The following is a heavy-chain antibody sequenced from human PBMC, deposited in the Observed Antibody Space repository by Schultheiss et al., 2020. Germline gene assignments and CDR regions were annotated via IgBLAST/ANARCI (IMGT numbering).Heavy chain of an antibody. Sequence: SETLSLTCTVSGGSISSSSYYWGWIRQPPGKGLEWIGSIYYSGSTYYNPSLKSRVTISVDTSKNQFSLKLSSVTAADTAVYYCARALWFGELYFDYWGQGTLVNVSS. J-gene: IGHJ4*02. CDR3: ARALWFGELYFDY. CDR2: IYYSGST. V-gene: IGHV4-39*01. CDR1: GGSISSSSYY. D-gene: IGHD3-10*01.